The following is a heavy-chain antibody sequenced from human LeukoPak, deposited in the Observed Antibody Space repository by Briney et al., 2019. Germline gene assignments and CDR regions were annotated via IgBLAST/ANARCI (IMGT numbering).Heavy chain of an antibody. V-gene: IGHV3-21*04. D-gene: IGHD1-26*01. CDR3: ARDQVSYYTKLNTYYYYGMDV. CDR1: GFTFSSYS. CDR2: ISSSSSYI. J-gene: IGHJ6*02. Sequence: PGGSLRLSCAASGFTFSSYSMNWVRQAPGKGLEWVSSISSSSSYIYYADSVKGRFTISRDNAKNSLYLQMNSLRAEDTAVYYCARDQVSYYTKLNTYYYYGMDVWGQGTTVTVSS.